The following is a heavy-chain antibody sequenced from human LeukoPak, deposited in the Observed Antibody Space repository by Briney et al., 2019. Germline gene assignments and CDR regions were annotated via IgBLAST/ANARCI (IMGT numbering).Heavy chain of an antibody. CDR2: IYYSGST. CDR1: GGSISSGGYY. Sequence: PSETLSLTCTVSGGSISSGGYYWSWIRQHPGKGLEWIGYIYYSGSTYYNPSLKSRVTISVDTSKNQFSLKLSSVTAADTAVYYCATYTEGVVIAAGRFDYWGQGTLVTVSS. J-gene: IGHJ4*02. CDR3: ATYTEGVVIAAGRFDY. V-gene: IGHV4-31*03. D-gene: IGHD6-13*01.